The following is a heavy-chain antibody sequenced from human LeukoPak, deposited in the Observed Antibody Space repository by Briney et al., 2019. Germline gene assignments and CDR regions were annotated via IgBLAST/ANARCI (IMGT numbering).Heavy chain of an antibody. D-gene: IGHD3-3*01. CDR1: GGSISSYY. CDR3: ARADFWSGYPSDY. CDR2: IYYSGST. V-gene: IGHV4-59*01. J-gene: IGHJ4*02. Sequence: SETLSLTCTVSGGSISSYYWSWIRQPPGKGLEWIGYIYYSGSTNYNPSLKSRVTISVDTSKNQSSLKLSSVTAADTAVYYCARADFWSGYPSDYWGQGTLVTVSS.